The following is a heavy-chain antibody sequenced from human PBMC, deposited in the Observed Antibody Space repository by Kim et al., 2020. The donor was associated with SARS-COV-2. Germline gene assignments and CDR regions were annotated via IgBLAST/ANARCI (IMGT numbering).Heavy chain of an antibody. D-gene: IGHD1-1*01. CDR3: AQQLHVTSVSFYWYLEF. CDR1: RFTFSSSA. Sequence: GGSLRLSCAASRFTFSSSAMSWVRQAPGKGLEWVSGIFSSGSGTYYGDSVKGRFTISRDNPKNMLYLQMNNLRAEDTAVYFCAQQLHVTSVSFYWYLEFWPRGTVVPVSS. V-gene: IGHV3-23*01. J-gene: IGHJ2*01. CDR2: IFSSGSGT.